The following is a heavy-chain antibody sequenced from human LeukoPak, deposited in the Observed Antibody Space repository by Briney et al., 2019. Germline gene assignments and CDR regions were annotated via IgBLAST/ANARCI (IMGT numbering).Heavy chain of an antibody. CDR1: GFTVSSNY. D-gene: IGHD7-27*01. V-gene: IGHV3-66*02. J-gene: IGHJ5*02. Sequence: GGSLRLSCAAPGFTVSSNYMSWVRQAPGKGLEWVSVIYSGGSTYYADSVKGRFTISRDNSKNTLYLQMNSLRAEDTAVYYCARELGIGWFDPWGQGTLVTVSS. CDR3: ARELGIGWFDP. CDR2: IYSGGST.